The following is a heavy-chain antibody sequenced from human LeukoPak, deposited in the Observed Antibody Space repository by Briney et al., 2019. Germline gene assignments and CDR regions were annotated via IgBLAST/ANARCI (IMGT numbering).Heavy chain of an antibody. CDR2: IYPGESDT. CDR3: ARRGENYYYYGMDV. CDR1: GYIFTSHW. J-gene: IGHJ6*02. Sequence: GESLKISCKGSGYIFTSHWIGWVRQMPETAVEWLEIIYPGESDTRYSPASQVQVTISDDKSNSTAYRQWSSLKASDTAMYYCARRGENYYYYGMDVWGQGTTVTVSS. D-gene: IGHD4-17*01. V-gene: IGHV5-51*01.